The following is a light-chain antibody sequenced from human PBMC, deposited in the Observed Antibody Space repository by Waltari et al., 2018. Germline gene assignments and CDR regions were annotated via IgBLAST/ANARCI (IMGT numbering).Light chain of an antibody. Sequence: QSAPTQPASVSGSPGQSLTVSCTGSSRDVGSYNFVSWYQHHPGNAPKLILYEVTTRPPGVSVGFSGSKSGNTASLTIAGLQTDDEADYYCSSYAGGVYVFGTGTTVTVL. CDR3: SSYAGGVYV. J-gene: IGLJ1*01. CDR1: SRDVGSYNF. CDR2: EVT. V-gene: IGLV2-23*02.